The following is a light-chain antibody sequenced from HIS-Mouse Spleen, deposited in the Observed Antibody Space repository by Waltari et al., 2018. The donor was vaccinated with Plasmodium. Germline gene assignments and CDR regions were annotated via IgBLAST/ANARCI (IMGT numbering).Light chain of an antibody. V-gene: IGLV3-10*01. Sequence: SYELTQPPSVSVSPGQTARITCSGDALPKKYAYWYQQKSGQAPVLVIYEDSKRPSGIPEILSGSSSGTMATLTIRGAQVEDEADYYCYSTDSSGNHRVFGGGTNLTVL. CDR1: ALPKKY. CDR3: YSTDSSGNHRV. CDR2: EDS. J-gene: IGLJ3*02.